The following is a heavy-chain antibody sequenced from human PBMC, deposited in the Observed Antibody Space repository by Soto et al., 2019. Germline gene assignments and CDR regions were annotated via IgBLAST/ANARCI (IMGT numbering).Heavy chain of an antibody. CDR2: IYCTGNT. Sequence: PSETLSLTCTVSGGSVRSGSYYWSWIRQPPGKGLEWIGSIYCTGNTYYNPSLNSQVTISVDTSKNQFSLNVISVTAADTAVYYCRRSSRYSTDVWGQGTTVTVSS. CDR3: RRSSRYSTDV. CDR1: GGSVRSGSYY. V-gene: IGHV4-39*01. D-gene: IGHD6-13*01. J-gene: IGHJ6*02.